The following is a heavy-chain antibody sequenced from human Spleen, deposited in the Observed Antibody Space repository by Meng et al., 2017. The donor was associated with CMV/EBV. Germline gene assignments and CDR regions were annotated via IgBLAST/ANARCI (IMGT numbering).Heavy chain of an antibody. V-gene: IGHV6-1*01. CDR2: TYYRSKWND. CDR3: ARAYYYDSRGYSHYFDF. Sequence: SNNRAAWTWIRPSPSRGLEWLGRTYYRSKWNDDYAASVKGRITISPDTSRNRFSLELNSVTPEDTAVYFCARAYYYDSRGYSHYFDFWGRGTLVTVSS. CDR1: SNNRAA. J-gene: IGHJ4*02. D-gene: IGHD3-22*01.